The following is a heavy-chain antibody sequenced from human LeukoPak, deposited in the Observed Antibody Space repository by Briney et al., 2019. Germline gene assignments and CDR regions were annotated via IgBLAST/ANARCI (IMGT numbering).Heavy chain of an antibody. D-gene: IGHD4-17*01. Sequence: PGGSLRLSCAASGFTVSTNYMSWVRQAPGKGLEWVSALYTGGSTYYADSVKGRFTISRDNSNNPLYLQMNRLRVKDTAVYYCASDPPGDYGLGFWVQGTLVTVSS. V-gene: IGHV3-53*01. CDR1: GFTVSTNY. CDR3: ASDPPGDYGLGF. J-gene: IGHJ4*02. CDR2: LYTGGST.